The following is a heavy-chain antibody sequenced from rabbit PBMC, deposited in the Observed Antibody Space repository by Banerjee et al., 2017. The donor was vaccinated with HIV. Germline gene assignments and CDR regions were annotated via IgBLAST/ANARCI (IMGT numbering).Heavy chain of an antibody. Sequence: QEQLVESGGGLVQPGGSLKLSCKASGFDFSNYGVSWVRQAPGKGLEWVACAYAGSSGGTYSATWAKGRFTISKTSSTTVTLQMTSLTAADTATYFCARDTSSSFSSYGMDLWGQGTLVTVS. CDR1: GFDFSNYG. CDR2: AYAGSSGGT. V-gene: IGHV1S45*01. CDR3: ARDTSSSFSSYGMDL. D-gene: IGHD1-1*01. J-gene: IGHJ6*01.